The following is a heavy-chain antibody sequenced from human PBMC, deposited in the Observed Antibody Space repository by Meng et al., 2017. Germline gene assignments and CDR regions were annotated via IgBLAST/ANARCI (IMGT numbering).Heavy chain of an antibody. CDR3: ARATYYYDSSGLDY. CDR2: ISSSSYI. J-gene: IGHJ4*02. Sequence: GESLKISCAASGFTFSSYSMNWVRQAPGKGLEWVSSISSSSYIYYADSVKGRFTISRDNAKNSLYLQMNSLRAEDTAVYYCARATYYYDSSGLDYWGQGTLVTVSS. CDR1: GFTFSSYS. D-gene: IGHD3-22*01. V-gene: IGHV3-21*01.